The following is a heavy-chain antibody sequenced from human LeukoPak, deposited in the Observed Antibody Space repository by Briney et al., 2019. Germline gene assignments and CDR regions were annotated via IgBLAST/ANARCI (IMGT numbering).Heavy chain of an antibody. J-gene: IGHJ4*02. D-gene: IGHD3-10*01. V-gene: IGHV1-69*04. CDR2: IIPILGIA. CDR3: ARDQASGSGSFQDY. CDR1: GGTFSSYA. Sequence: SVKVSCKASGGTFSSYAISWVRQAPGQGLEWMGRIIPILGIANYAQKFQGRVTITADKSTSTAYMELSSLRSEDTAVYYCARDQASGSGSFQDYWGQGTLATVSS.